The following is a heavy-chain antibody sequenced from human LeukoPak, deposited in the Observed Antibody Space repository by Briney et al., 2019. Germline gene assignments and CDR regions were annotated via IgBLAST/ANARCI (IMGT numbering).Heavy chain of an antibody. Sequence: PGGSLRLSCAASGFTFSSYSMNWVRQAPGKGLEWVSYISSTSSTIYYADSVKGRFTISRDTAKNTVYLQMNSLRAEDTAVYYCAKEGVQGPSDWYFDLWGRGTLVTVSS. CDR3: AKEGVQGPSDWYFDL. D-gene: IGHD1-26*01. CDR1: GFTFSSYS. J-gene: IGHJ2*01. CDR2: ISSTSSTI. V-gene: IGHV3-48*01.